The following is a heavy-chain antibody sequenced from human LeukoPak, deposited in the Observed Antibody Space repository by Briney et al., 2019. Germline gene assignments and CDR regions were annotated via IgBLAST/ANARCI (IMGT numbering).Heavy chain of an antibody. Sequence: SETLSLTCTVSGGSISSYYWSWIRQPPGKGLEWIGTIYYSGTTYYNPSLESRVTISEDTSKNQFSLTLRPVTAADTAVYYCARQISDYYYYYMDVWGKGTTVTVSS. CDR3: ARQISDYYYYYMDV. V-gene: IGHV4-59*08. D-gene: IGHD3-10*01. J-gene: IGHJ6*03. CDR2: IYYSGTT. CDR1: GGSISSYY.